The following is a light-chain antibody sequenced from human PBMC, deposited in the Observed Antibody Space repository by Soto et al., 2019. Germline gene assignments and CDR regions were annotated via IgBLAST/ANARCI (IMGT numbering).Light chain of an antibody. CDR3: QSYDSTLSARYV. J-gene: IGLJ1*01. Sequence: QSVLTQPPSVSGAPVQRVTISCTGSSSNIGAGYDVHWYQQRPGTAPKLLIFGNINRPSGVPDRFSGSKSGTSASLAITGLQAEDEGDYYCQSYDSTLSARYVFGTGTQLTVL. CDR2: GNI. CDR1: SSNIGAGYD. V-gene: IGLV1-40*01.